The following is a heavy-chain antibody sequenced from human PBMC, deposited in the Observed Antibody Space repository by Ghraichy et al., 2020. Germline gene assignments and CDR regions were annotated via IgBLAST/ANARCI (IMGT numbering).Heavy chain of an antibody. V-gene: IGHV4-38-2*01. D-gene: IGHD2-15*01. CDR2: IYHSGSD. J-gene: IGHJ4*02. CDR1: GYSLSSGYY. CDR3: ARLGYCSGGNCYFTDYYFDY. Sequence: SETLSLTCAVSGYSLSSGYYWGWIRQPPGKGLEWIGSIYHSGSDYYNPSLKSRVTISVDTSKNQFSLKLTSVTAADTAVYYCARLGYCSGGNCYFTDYYFDYWGQGTLVTVSS.